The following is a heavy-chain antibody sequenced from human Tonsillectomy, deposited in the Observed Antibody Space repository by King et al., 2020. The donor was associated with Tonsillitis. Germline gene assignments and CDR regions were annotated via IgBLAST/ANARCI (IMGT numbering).Heavy chain of an antibody. J-gene: IGHJ4*02. D-gene: IGHD6-19*01. CDR3: ARDSGLVAGNYYFDY. CDR1: GFSFSSYA. Sequence: QLVQSGGGVVQPGRSLRLSCAASGFSFSSYAMHWVRQAPGKGLEWVAVISYDGSNKYYADSVKGRFTIPRDNSKNTLYLQMNSLRAEDTAVYYCARDSGLVAGNYYFDYWGQGTLVTVSS. V-gene: IGHV3-30*04. CDR2: ISYDGSNK.